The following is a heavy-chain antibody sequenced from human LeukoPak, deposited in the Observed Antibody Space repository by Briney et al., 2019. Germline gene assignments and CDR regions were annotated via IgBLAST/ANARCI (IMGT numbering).Heavy chain of an antibody. CDR3: ARGLTTLTTSVDY. Sequence: PGGSLRLSCAASGFTFSIYSMNWVRQAPGKGLEWVSSISSSSSYIYYADSVKGRFTISRDNAKNSLYLQMNSLRAEDTAVYYCARGLTTLTTSVDYWGQGTLVTVSS. CDR2: ISSSSSYI. V-gene: IGHV3-21*01. J-gene: IGHJ4*02. CDR1: GFTFSIYS. D-gene: IGHD4-17*01.